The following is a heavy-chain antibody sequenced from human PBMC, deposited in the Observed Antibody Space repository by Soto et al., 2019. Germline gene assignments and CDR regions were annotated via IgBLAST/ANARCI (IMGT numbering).Heavy chain of an antibody. CDR2: ISGDGSSS. J-gene: IGHJ4*02. CDR3: VRERNGWYGIDY. D-gene: IGHD6-19*01. CDR1: GFTFSNYW. Sequence: EVQLMESGGGLLQPGGSLGLSCTASGFTFSNYWMYWVRQGPGTGLVWVSRISGDGSSSNYEDSVKGRLTISRDNAKNTLYLQMNSLRAEDTAVDYCVRERNGWYGIDYWGQVILVTVS. V-gene: IGHV3-74*01.